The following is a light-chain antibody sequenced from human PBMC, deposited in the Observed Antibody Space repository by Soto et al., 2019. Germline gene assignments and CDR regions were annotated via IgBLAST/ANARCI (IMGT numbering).Light chain of an antibody. CDR2: KAS. V-gene: IGKV1-5*03. CDR1: QTISSW. Sequence: DIQMTPSPSPPSGSVVDRVPHPFRASQTISSWLAWYQQKPGKAPKLLIYKASSLETGVPSRFSGSGSGTEFTLTISSLQPDDFATYFCQQYNFYPWTFGQGTKVDIK. CDR3: QQYNFYPWT. J-gene: IGKJ1*01.